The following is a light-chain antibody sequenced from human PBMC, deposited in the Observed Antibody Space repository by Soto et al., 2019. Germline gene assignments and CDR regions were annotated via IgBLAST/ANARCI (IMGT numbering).Light chain of an antibody. J-gene: IGKJ1*01. CDR2: GTS. CDR3: QQYGSSPRT. V-gene: IGKV3-20*01. CDR1: QNVGSRY. Sequence: EIVLTQSPCTLSLSPVERATLSCMASQNVGSRYLAWYQQKPGQAPRLLIYGTSNRATGIPDRFSGSGSGTDFSLTISSLEPGDLAVYYCQQYGSSPRTFGQGTKVDIK.